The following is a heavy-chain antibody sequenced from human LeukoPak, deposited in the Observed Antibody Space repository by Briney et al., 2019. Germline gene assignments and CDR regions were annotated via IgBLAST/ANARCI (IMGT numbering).Heavy chain of an antibody. J-gene: IGHJ3*01. CDR1: GLTFSGYW. Sequence: GGSLRLSCAVTGLTFSGYWVTWVRQAPGKGLQWVANINQDASEKYYVESVKGRFAISRDNAKSSLYLQMNSLRAEDTAVYYCARGGGVFYDFWSGYYAFDVWGQGTMVTVSS. V-gene: IGHV3-7*01. CDR2: INQDASEK. CDR3: ARGGGVFYDFWSGYYAFDV. D-gene: IGHD3-3*01.